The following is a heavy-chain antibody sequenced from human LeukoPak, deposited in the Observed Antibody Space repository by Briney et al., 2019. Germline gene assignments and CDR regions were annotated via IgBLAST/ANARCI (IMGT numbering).Heavy chain of an antibody. CDR3: ARQIPLWHFDY. CDR1: GGSISSSSYY. D-gene: IGHD2-21*01. Sequence: SETLSLTCTVSGGSISSSSYYWGWIRQPPGKGLEWIGSIYYSGSTYYNPSLKSRVTISVDTSQNQFSLKLSSVTAADTAVYYCARQIPLWHFDYWGQGTLVTVTS. V-gene: IGHV4-39*01. J-gene: IGHJ4*02. CDR2: IYYSGST.